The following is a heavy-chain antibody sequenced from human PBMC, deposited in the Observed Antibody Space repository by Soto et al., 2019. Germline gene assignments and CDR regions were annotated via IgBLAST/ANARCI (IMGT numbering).Heavy chain of an antibody. CDR3: AKDPPGQQMPDY. CDR1: GFTFSSYA. CDR2: ISGSGGST. V-gene: IGHV3-23*01. D-gene: IGHD6-13*01. J-gene: IGHJ4*02. Sequence: EVQLWESGGGLVQPGGSLRLSCAASGFTFSSYAMIWVRQAPGKGLEWVSAISGSGGSTYYADSVKGRFTISRDNSKHTLYLQMNSLRAEDTAVYYCAKDPPGQQMPDYCGQGTLVTVSS.